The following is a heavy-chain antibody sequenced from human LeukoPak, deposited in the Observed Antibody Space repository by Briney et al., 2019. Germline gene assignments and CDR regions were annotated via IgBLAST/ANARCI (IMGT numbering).Heavy chain of an antibody. J-gene: IGHJ4*02. D-gene: IGHD7-27*01. CDR3: ARDLNWETY. V-gene: IGHV3-7*01. CDR2: IKTDGSLV. Sequence: GGSLRLSCVAAGFTFSNYWMTWVRQAPGKGLEWVANIKTDGSLVYYVDSVKGRFTISRDNAKNSLYLQMNSLRAEDTAVYYCARDLNWETYWGQGTLVSVSS. CDR1: GFTFSNYW.